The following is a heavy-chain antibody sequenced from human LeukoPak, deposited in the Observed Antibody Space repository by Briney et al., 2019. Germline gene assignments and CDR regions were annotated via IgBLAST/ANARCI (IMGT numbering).Heavy chain of an antibody. D-gene: IGHD4-17*01. Sequence: PGGSLRLSCAASGIAVSLKYMTWVRQAPGKGLEWVSVIHGGGSTYYSDSVKGRFTISRDNSKNILYLQMNSLRVEDMAIYYCATRPPGDFPYFDYWGQGTLVTVSS. CDR3: ATRPPGDFPYFDY. CDR1: GIAVSLKY. J-gene: IGHJ4*02. CDR2: IHGGGST. V-gene: IGHV3-66*01.